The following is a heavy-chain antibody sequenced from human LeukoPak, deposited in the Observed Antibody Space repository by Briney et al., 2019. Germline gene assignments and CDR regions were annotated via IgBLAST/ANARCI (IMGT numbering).Heavy chain of an antibody. D-gene: IGHD3-16*01. CDR1: GFAFGSYV. V-gene: IGHV3-30*18. CDR2: IAHDGSIK. CDR3: AKDLGDARSWYLDY. Sequence: GGSLRLSCAASGFAFGSYVMHWVRHTPHKRLEWVAVIAHDGSIKYYGESVKGRFTISRDSSKNTLYLQMNSLRNEDTAVYYCAKDLGDARSWYLDYWGQGTLVTVSS. J-gene: IGHJ4*02.